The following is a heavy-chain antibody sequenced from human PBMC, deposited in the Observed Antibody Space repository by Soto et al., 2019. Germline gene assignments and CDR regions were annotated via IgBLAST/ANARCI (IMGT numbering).Heavy chain of an antibody. V-gene: IGHV1-18*01. CDR3: AREAPSRTTVPYYFDY. Sequence: ASVKVSCEASGYTFTSYGISWVRQAPGQGLEWMGWISAYNGNTNYAQKLQGRVTMTTDTSTSTAYMELRSLRSDDTAVYYCAREAPSRTTVPYYFDYWGQGTLVTVSS. J-gene: IGHJ4*02. D-gene: IGHD4-17*01. CDR1: GYTFTSYG. CDR2: ISAYNGNT.